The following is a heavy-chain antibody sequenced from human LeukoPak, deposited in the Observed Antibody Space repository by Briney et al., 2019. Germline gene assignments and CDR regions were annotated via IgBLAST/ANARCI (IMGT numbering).Heavy chain of an antibody. CDR3: ARDRSDGFDY. J-gene: IGHJ4*02. CDR2: ISGSGGGT. Sequence: SGGSLRLSCAASGFTFNTYVMSWVRQAPGKGLEWVSAISGSGGGTYYVDSVKGRFTISRDNSKNTLYLQMNSLGTEDTAVYYCARDRSDGFDYWGQGTLVTVSS. V-gene: IGHV3-23*01. CDR1: GFTFNTYV.